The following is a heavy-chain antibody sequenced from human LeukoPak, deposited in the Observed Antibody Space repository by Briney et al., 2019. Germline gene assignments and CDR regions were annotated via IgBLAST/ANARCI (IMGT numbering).Heavy chain of an antibody. V-gene: IGHV3-53*01. CDR3: AREGDIVVGPI. CDR2: IYSGGST. CDR1: GFTVSSNY. Sequence: PGGSLRLSCAASGFTVSSNYMSWIRQAPGKGLEWVSVIYSGGSTYYADSVKGRFTISRDNSKNTLYLQMNSLRAEDTAVYYCAREGDIVVGPIWGQGTLVTVSS. J-gene: IGHJ4*02. D-gene: IGHD2-15*01.